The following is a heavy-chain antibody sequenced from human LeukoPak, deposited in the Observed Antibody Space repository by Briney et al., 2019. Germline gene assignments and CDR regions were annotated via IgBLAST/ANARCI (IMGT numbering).Heavy chain of an antibody. V-gene: IGHV1-2*06. J-gene: IGHJ4*02. Sequence: ASVKVSCKASGYTFTGYYMHWVRQAPGQGLEWMGRINPNSGGTNYAQKFQGRVTMTRDTSISTAYMELSRLRSDDTAVYYCARERYDFRSGYALGDYWGQGTLVTVSS. D-gene: IGHD3-3*01. CDR1: GYTFTGYY. CDR2: INPNSGGT. CDR3: ARERYDFRSGYALGDY.